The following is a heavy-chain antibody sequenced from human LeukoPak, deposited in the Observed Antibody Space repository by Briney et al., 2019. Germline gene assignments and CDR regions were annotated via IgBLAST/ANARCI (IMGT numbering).Heavy chain of an antibody. CDR3: SRANFGVDTYDY. CDR2: IWYDGSKK. CDR1: GFTFSSYA. D-gene: IGHD3-3*01. J-gene: IGHJ4*02. V-gene: IGHV3-33*08. Sequence: GGSLRLSCAASGFTFSSYAMHWVRQAPGDGLEWVAVIWYDGSKKFYADSVKGRFTISRDNSKNTLYLQMNSLRVEDTAVYYCSRANFGVDTYDYWGQGTLVTVSS.